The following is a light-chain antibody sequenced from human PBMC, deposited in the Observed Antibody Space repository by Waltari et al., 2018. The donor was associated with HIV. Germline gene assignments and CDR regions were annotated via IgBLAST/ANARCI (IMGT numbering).Light chain of an antibody. J-gene: IGLJ2*01. CDR2: LHSDGSH. V-gene: IGLV4-69*01. Sequence: QVVLTQAPSASASLGTSVNFTCTLSSGHSSYDIAWHQQPPGKGPRYLMKLHSDGSHNRGDRIPDRVSGSSSGAERHLIISSLHSDDEADYYCQTWGSGIVIFGGGTKLTVL. CDR3: QTWGSGIVI. CDR1: SGHSSYD.